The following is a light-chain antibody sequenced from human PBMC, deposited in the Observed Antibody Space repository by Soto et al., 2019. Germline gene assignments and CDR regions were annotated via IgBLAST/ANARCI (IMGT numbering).Light chain of an antibody. J-gene: IGKJ5*01. V-gene: IGKV3D-20*02. CDR3: QQRSNWPQVT. CDR1: QSVSSSY. CDR2: DAF. Sequence: EIVCTQSPVTRSLSPWERAXVSXRAIQSVSSSYLAWYQQKPGQAPRLLIYDAFNRATGIPARFSGSGSGTGFTLTISSLEPEDFAVYYCQQRSNWPQVTFGQGTRLEI.